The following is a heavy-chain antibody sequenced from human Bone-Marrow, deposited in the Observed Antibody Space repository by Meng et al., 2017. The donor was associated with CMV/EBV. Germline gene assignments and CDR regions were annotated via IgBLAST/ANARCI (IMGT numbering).Heavy chain of an antibody. J-gene: IGHJ5*02. Sequence: QVRRQEWGPGLGRPYQPWSLTCTFSGGSISSGDYYWSWIRQPPGKGLEWIGYIYYSGSTYYNPSLKSRVTISVDTSKNQFSLKLSSVTAADTAVYYCARDMGSSGYYGNNWFDPWGQGTLVTSPQ. V-gene: IGHV4-30-4*08. CDR2: IYYSGST. CDR1: GGSISSGDYY. CDR3: ARDMGSSGYYGNNWFDP. D-gene: IGHD3-22*01.